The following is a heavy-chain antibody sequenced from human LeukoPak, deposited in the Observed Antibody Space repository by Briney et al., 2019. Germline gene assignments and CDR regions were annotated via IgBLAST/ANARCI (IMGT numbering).Heavy chain of an antibody. Sequence: SVKVSCKTSGGSFSSYAISWVRQAPGQGLEWMGGILPIVNTADYAQKFQGRVTITADESTSTAYMDLSSLRSEDTAVYYCARLTIGDYGDRESGFDYWGQGTLVTVSS. CDR3: ARLTIGDYGDRESGFDY. CDR2: ILPIVNTA. V-gene: IGHV1-69*13. J-gene: IGHJ4*02. D-gene: IGHD4-17*01. CDR1: GGSFSSYA.